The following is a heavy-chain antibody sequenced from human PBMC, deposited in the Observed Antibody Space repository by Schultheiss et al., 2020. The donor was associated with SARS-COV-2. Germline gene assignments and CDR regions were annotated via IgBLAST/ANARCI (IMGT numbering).Heavy chain of an antibody. CDR1: GFTFSSYA. CDR2: ISGSGGST. Sequence: GGSLRLSCAASGFTFSSYAMSWVRQAPGKGLEWVSAISGSGGSTYYADSVKGRFTISRDNSKNKLYLQMNSLRAEDTAVYYCAKVPDYYDSSGYYLGWFDPWGQGTLVTVSS. CDR3: AKVPDYYDSSGYYLGWFDP. D-gene: IGHD3-22*01. V-gene: IGHV3-23*01. J-gene: IGHJ5*02.